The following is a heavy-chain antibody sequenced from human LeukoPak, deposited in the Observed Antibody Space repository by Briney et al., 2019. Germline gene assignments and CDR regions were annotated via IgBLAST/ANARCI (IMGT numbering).Heavy chain of an antibody. Sequence: PSETLSLTCTVSGSSISSSSYYWGWIRQPPGKGPEWIGSIYYSGSTYYNPSLKSRVTISVDTSKNQFSLKLSSVTAADTAVYYCARYPVAAAGTPHWGQGTLVTVSS. V-gene: IGHV4-39*01. CDR1: GSSISSSSYY. D-gene: IGHD6-13*01. CDR2: IYYSGST. J-gene: IGHJ4*02. CDR3: ARYPVAAAGTPH.